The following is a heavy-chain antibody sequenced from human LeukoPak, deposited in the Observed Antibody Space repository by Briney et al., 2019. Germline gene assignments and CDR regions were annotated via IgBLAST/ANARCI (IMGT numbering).Heavy chain of an antibody. V-gene: IGHV4-59*08. Sequence: PSETLSLTCTVSGGSISRYYWSWIRQPPGKGLEWIGYIYYRGSTNYNPSLKSRVTISVDTSKNQLSLKLSSVTAADTAVYYCASGEQWLVRGYYFDYWGQGTLVTVSS. J-gene: IGHJ4*02. D-gene: IGHD6-19*01. CDR3: ASGEQWLVRGYYFDY. CDR1: GGSISRYY. CDR2: IYYRGST.